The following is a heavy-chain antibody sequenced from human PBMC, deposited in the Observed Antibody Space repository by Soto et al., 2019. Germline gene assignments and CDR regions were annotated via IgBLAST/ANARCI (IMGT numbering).Heavy chain of an antibody. D-gene: IGHD3-10*01. J-gene: IGHJ4*02. Sequence: QVQLVQSGAEVKKPGSSVKVSCKASGGTFSSYTISWVRQAPGQGLECMGRIIPILGIANYAQKFQGRVTITPDKSTSTAYMELSCLRSEDTAAYYWAIPPSVYYGSGEDYWGQGTLVTVSS. V-gene: IGHV1-69*02. CDR1: GGTFSSYT. CDR3: AIPPSVYYGSGEDY. CDR2: IIPILGIA.